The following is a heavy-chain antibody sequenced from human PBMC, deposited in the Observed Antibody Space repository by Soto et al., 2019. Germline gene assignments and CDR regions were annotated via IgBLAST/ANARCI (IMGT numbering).Heavy chain of an antibody. CDR3: ARGLGYQLPLGG. CDR2: MNPNSGNT. J-gene: IGHJ4*02. Sequence: ASVKVSCKASGYTFTSYGINWVRQATGQGLEWMGWMNPNSGNTGYAQKFQGRVTMTRNTSISTAYMELSSLRSEDTAVYYCARGLGYQLPLGGWGQGTLVTVS. V-gene: IGHV1-8*01. CDR1: GYTFTSYG. D-gene: IGHD2-2*01.